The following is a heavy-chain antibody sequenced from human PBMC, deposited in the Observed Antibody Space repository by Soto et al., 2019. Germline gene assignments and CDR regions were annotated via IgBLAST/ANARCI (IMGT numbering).Heavy chain of an antibody. Sequence: PGGSLRLSCAASGFTFSSYGMHWVRQAPGKGLEWVAVISYDGSNKYYADSVKGRFTISRDNSKNTLYLQMNSLRAEDTAVYYCAKDLGDRYSSSSTPIDYWGQGTLVTVSS. V-gene: IGHV3-30*18. CDR2: ISYDGSNK. D-gene: IGHD6-6*01. J-gene: IGHJ4*02. CDR3: AKDLGDRYSSSSTPIDY. CDR1: GFTFSSYG.